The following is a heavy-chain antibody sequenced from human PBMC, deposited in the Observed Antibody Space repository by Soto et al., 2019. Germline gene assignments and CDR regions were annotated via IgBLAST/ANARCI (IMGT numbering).Heavy chain of an antibody. CDR3: ARGNSGYDSCNDY. V-gene: IGHV3-33*01. CDR2: IWYDGSNQ. D-gene: IGHD5-12*01. J-gene: IGHJ4*02. Sequence: ESGGGVVQPGRSLRLSCAASGFTFRIYGMHWVRQAPGKGLEWVAIIWYDGSNQYYADSVKGRFTISRDNSKNTLYLEMNSLRVEDTAIYYCARGNSGYDSCNDYWGQGTPVTVSS. CDR1: GFTFRIYG.